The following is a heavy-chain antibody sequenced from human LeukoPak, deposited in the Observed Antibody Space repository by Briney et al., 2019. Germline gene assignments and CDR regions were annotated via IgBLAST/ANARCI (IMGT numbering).Heavy chain of an antibody. D-gene: IGHD2-2*01. Sequence: GGSPRLSCAASGFTFSDYYMSWIRQAPGKGLEWVSYISSSGSTIYYADSVKGRFTISRDNAKNSLYLQMNSLRAEDTAVYYCARVKDIVVVRHMDVWGKGATVTVSS. CDR2: ISSSGSTI. CDR3: ARVKDIVVVRHMDV. V-gene: IGHV3-11*04. CDR1: GFTFSDYY. J-gene: IGHJ6*03.